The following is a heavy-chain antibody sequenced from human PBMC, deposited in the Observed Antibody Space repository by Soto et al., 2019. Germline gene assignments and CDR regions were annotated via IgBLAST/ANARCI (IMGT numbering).Heavy chain of an antibody. Sequence: SETLSLTCTVSGGSISSSSYYWGWIRQPPGKGLEWIGSIYYSGSTYYNPSLKSRVTISVDTSKNQFSLKLSSVTAADTAVYYCARLPRYCISTSCYGGYDFWIDYWGQGTLVTVSS. V-gene: IGHV4-39*01. CDR3: ARLPRYCISTSCYGGYDFWIDY. CDR2: IYYSGST. J-gene: IGHJ4*02. CDR1: GGSISSSSYY. D-gene: IGHD2-2*01.